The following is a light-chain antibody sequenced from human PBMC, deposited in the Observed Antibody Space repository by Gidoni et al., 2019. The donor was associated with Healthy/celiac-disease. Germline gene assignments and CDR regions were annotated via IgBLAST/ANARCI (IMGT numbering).Light chain of an antibody. CDR3: QQYYSTPRLT. Sequence: DIVMTQSPDSLAVSLGERATINCKSSQSVLYSSNNKNYLSWYQQKPGQPPKLLIYWASTRESGVPDRFSGSGSGTDCTLTISSLHAEDVAVYYCQQYYSTPRLTFGGGTKVEIK. CDR1: QSVLYSSNNKNY. J-gene: IGKJ4*01. CDR2: WAS. V-gene: IGKV4-1*01.